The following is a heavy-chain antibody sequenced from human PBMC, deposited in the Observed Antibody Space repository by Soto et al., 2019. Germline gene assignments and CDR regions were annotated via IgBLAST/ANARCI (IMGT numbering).Heavy chain of an antibody. Sequence: SETLSLTCTVSGGSISSYYWSWIRQPAGKGLEWIGRIYTSGSTNYNPPLKSRVTMSVDTSKNQFSLKLSSVTAADTAVYYCARDSGSAAAGGFDYWGQGTLVTVSS. J-gene: IGHJ4*02. CDR1: GGSISSYY. CDR3: ARDSGSAAAGGFDY. V-gene: IGHV4-4*07. D-gene: IGHD6-13*01. CDR2: IYTSGST.